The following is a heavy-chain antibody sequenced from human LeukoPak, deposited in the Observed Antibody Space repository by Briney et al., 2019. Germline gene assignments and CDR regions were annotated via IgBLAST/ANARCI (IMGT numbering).Heavy chain of an antibody. CDR1: GYSSTSYW. CDR3: ARRYCSSTSCLLKDWFDP. CDR2: IDPSDSYT. V-gene: IGHV5-10-1*01. D-gene: IGHD2-2*01. J-gene: IGHJ5*02. Sequence: GESLRISCKGSGYSSTSYWISWVRQMPGKGLEWMGRIDPSDSYTNYSPSFQGHVTISADKSISTAYLQWSSLKASDTAMYYCARRYCSSTSCLLKDWFDPWGQGTLVTVSS.